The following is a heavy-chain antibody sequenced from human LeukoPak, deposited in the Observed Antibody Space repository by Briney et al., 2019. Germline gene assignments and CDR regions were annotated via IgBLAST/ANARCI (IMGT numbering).Heavy chain of an antibody. V-gene: IGHV1-18*01. CDR2: ISAYNGNI. Sequence: ASVKVSCKASGYTFSNYGISWVRQAPGQGLEWMGWISAYNGNINYAQKFQGRVSMTTDTSTSTAYMELRSLRSDDTAVYYCARGWFGELMPDYWGQGTLVTVSS. D-gene: IGHD3-10*01. CDR1: GYTFSNYG. J-gene: IGHJ4*02. CDR3: ARGWFGELMPDY.